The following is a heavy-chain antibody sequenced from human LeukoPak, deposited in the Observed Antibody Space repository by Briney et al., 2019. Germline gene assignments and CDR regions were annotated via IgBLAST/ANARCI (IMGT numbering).Heavy chain of an antibody. J-gene: IGHJ4*02. Sequence: ASVKVSCKASGYTFTSYAMHWARQAPGQRLEWMGWINAGNGNTKYSQKFQGRVTITRDTSASTAYMELSSLRSEDTAVYYCARTGSLTGYYYFGYWGQGTLVTVSS. CDR2: INAGNGNT. CDR3: ARTGSLTGYYYFGY. CDR1: GYTFTSYA. D-gene: IGHD3-9*01. V-gene: IGHV1-3*01.